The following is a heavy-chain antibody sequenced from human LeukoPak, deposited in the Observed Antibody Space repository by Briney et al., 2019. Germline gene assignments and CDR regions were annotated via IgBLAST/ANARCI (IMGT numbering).Heavy chain of an antibody. Sequence: GGSLRLSCAASGFTFNNYWMTWVRQAPGEGLEWVANIKQDGSEKYYVDSVKGRFTISRDNAKNSLYLQMNSLRAEDTAVYYCARGTPTTRDFDSWGQGTLVTVSS. CDR2: IKQDGSEK. J-gene: IGHJ4*02. V-gene: IGHV3-7*01. D-gene: IGHD4-11*01. CDR3: ARGTPTTRDFDS. CDR1: GFTFNNYW.